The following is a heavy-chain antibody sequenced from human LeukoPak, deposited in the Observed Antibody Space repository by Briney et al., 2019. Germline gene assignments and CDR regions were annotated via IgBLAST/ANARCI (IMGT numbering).Heavy chain of an antibody. J-gene: IGHJ4*02. Sequence: ASVKVSCKASGYTFTSNYIHWVRQAPGQGLEWMGMIYPRDGSTSYAQKFQGRVTVTRDTSTSTVHMELSGLRSEDTAVYYCARVGGNYPINWGQGSLVTVSS. CDR2: IYPRDGST. CDR3: ARVGGNYPIN. V-gene: IGHV1-46*01. D-gene: IGHD3-22*01. CDR1: GYTFTSNY.